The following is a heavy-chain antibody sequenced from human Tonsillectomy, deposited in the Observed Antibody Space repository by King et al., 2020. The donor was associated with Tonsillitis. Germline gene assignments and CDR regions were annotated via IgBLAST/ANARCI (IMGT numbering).Heavy chain of an antibody. J-gene: IGHJ6*02. Sequence: ESGGGVVQPGRSLRLSCAASGFTFSNYGMHWVRQAPGKGLEWLAVISDDGSNKYFTDFVKGRFSISRDNSKNTLYLQMNSLRAEDTAVYYCAKDLIFPGGGQGMYYYSGMDVWGQGTTVTVSS. D-gene: IGHD3-10*01. V-gene: IGHV3-30*18. CDR3: AKDLIFPGGGQGMYYYSGMDV. CDR1: GFTFSNYG. CDR2: ISDDGSNK.